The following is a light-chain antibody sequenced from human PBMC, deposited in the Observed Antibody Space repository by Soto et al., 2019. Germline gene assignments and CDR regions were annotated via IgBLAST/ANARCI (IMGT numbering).Light chain of an antibody. Sequence: EIVLTQSPGTLSLSLGERATLSCSASESVSSSYLAWYQQKPGQAPRLLIYGASSRATGIPDRFSGSGSGTDFTLTISRLEPEDFAVYYCQQYGSSTWTFGQGTKVDIK. J-gene: IGKJ1*01. V-gene: IGKV3-20*01. CDR2: GAS. CDR1: ESVSSSY. CDR3: QQYGSSTWT.